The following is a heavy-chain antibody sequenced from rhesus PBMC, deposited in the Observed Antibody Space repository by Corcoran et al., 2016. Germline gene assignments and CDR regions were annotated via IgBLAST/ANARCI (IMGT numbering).Heavy chain of an antibody. J-gene: IGHJ4*01. CDR1: GASVSGTY. D-gene: IGHD5-36*01. CDR2: ISGSGTTT. CDR3: ARAGIATDFDF. Sequence: QGQLQESGPGLVKPSETLSLTCAVSGASVSGTYWTWLRQPPGKGLEWIGRISGSGTTTDYNPSLKSRVAISMDTSRNQISLKLDSVTAADTAIYYCARAGIATDFDFWGQGLLVTVSS. V-gene: IGHV4-173*01.